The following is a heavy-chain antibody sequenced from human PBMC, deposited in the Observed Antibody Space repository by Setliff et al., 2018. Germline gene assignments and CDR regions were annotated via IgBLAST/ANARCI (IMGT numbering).Heavy chain of an antibody. D-gene: IGHD6-13*01. V-gene: IGHV4-61*02. J-gene: IGHJ4*02. CDR3: ARESRSTWYRRDF. CDR2: LHTSGST. CDR1: GASINSGTYY. Sequence: ASETLSLTCAVSGASINSGTYYWSWIRQPAGKGLEWVGRLHTSGSTTYNPSLQSRVTISVDTSKNHFSLNLTSVTAADTAVYFCARESRSTWYRRDFWGQGTLVTVSS.